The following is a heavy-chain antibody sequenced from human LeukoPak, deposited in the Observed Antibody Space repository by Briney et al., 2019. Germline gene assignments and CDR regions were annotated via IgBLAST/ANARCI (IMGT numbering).Heavy chain of an antibody. J-gene: IGHJ3*02. D-gene: IGHD3-10*01. CDR3: ARRKHGSGSSTFAFDI. CDR2: IHYSGTT. V-gene: IGHV4-39*02. Sequence: KPSETLSLTCSVSGGSISSGSYFWVWIRQTPGEGLEWIGNIHYSGTTYYNPSLKSRVTISVDTSKNNFSLRVTSVTSSDTAFYYCARRKHGSGSSTFAFDIWGQGTMVTVSS. CDR1: GGSISSGSYF.